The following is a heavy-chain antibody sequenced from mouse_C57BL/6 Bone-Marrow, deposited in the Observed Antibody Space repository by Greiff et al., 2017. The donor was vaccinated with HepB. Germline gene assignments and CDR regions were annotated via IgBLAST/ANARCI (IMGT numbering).Heavy chain of an antibody. D-gene: IGHD1-2*01. CDR2: ISDGGSYT. V-gene: IGHV5-4*03. CDR1: GFSFSSYA. CDR3: AVGEFIMDY. Sequence: EVMLVESGGGLVKPGGSLKLSCAASGFSFSSYAMSWVRQTPEKRLEWVATISDGGSYTYYPDNVKGRFTISRDNAKNNLYLQMSQLKSEDTAMYYCAVGEFIMDYGGQGTSVTVSS. J-gene: IGHJ4*01.